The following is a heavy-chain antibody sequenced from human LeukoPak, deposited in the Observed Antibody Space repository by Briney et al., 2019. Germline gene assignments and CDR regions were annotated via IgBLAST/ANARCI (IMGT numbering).Heavy chain of an antibody. J-gene: IGHJ4*02. CDR3: ARDDYGDDTPFDY. CDR2: ISGSGGST. D-gene: IGHD4-17*01. Sequence: GGSPRLSCAASGFTFSSYAMSWVRQAPGKGLEWVSAISGSGGSTYYADSVKGRFTISRDNSKNTLYLQMNSLRAEDTAVYYCARDDYGDDTPFDYWGQGTLVTVSS. V-gene: IGHV3-23*01. CDR1: GFTFSSYA.